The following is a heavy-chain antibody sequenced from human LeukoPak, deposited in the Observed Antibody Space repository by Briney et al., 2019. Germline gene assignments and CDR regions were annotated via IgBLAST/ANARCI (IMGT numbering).Heavy chain of an antibody. CDR3: ANTHCDSSPIVWNF. Sequence: GGSLRLSCAASGFTFSSYSMNWVRQAPGKGLEWVSGLSDAGVRIFYSDSVKGRFTISRDNSKNTLYLQMDSLRAEDTAVYYCANTHCDSSPIVWNFWGQGTLVTVSS. CDR1: GFTFSSYS. CDR2: LSDAGVRI. D-gene: IGHD6-6*01. J-gene: IGHJ4*02. V-gene: IGHV3-23*01.